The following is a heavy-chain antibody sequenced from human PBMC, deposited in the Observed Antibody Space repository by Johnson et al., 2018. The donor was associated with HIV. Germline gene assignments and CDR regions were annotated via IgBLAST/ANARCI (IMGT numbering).Heavy chain of an antibody. CDR1: GFTFSSYG. D-gene: IGHD3-22*01. J-gene: IGHJ3*02. V-gene: IGHV3-30*02. CDR3: AKTYYYDSSGSRAFDI. Sequence: QVQLVESGGGLVQPGGSLRLSCAASGFTFSSYGMHWVRQAPGKGLEWVAFIRYDGSNKYYADAVKGRFTISRDNSKNTLYLQMNSLRAEDTAVYYCAKTYYYDSSGSRAFDIWGQGTMVTVSS. CDR2: IRYDGSNK.